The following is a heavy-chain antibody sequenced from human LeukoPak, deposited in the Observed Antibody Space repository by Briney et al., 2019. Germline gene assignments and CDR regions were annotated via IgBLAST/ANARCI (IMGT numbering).Heavy chain of an antibody. CDR1: GYTFAGYY. CDR3: ARDSSGAYCSGGSCLPHSNWFDP. J-gene: IGHJ5*02. D-gene: IGHD2-15*01. Sequence: ASVKVSCKASGYTFAGYYMHWVRQAPGQGLEWMGWINPNSGGTNYAQKFQGRVTMTRDTSISTAYMELSRLRSDDTAVYYCARDSSGAYCSGGSCLPHSNWFDPWGQGTLVTVSS. V-gene: IGHV1-2*02. CDR2: INPNSGGT.